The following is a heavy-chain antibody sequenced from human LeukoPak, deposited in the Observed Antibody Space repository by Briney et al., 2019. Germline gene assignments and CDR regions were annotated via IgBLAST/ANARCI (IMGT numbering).Heavy chain of an antibody. V-gene: IGHV4-34*01. CDR2: INHSGST. D-gene: IGHD5-18*01. CDR3: ARVGYSYGYGY. J-gene: IGHJ4*02. Sequence: SETLSLTCAVYGGSFSGYYWSWIRQPPGKGLEWIGEINHSGSTNYNPSLKSRATISVDTSKNQFSLKLSSVTAADTAVYYCARVGYSYGYGYWGQGTLVTVSS. CDR1: GGSFSGYY.